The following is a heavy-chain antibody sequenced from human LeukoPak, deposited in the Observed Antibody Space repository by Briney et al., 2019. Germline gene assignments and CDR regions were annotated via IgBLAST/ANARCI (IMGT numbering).Heavy chain of an antibody. CDR2: ISYDGSNK. V-gene: IGHV3-30*18. CDR3: AKDLGIAEDAFDI. Sequence: GGSLRLSCAASGFTFSSYGMHWVRQAPGKGLEWVAVISYDGSNKYYADSVKGRFTISRDNSKNTLYLQMNSLRAEDTAVYYCAKDLGIAEDAFDIWGQGTMVTVSS. D-gene: IGHD6-13*01. J-gene: IGHJ3*02. CDR1: GFTFSSYG.